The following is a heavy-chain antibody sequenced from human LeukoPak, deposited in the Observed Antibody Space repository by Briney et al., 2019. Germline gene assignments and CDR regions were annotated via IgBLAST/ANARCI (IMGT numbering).Heavy chain of an antibody. D-gene: IGHD3-22*01. CDR1: GFTFSSYE. J-gene: IGHJ4*02. V-gene: IGHV3-48*03. Sequence: GGSLRLSCAASGFTFSSYEMDWVRQAPGKGLEWVSYISSSGSTIYYADSVKGRFTISRDNAKNSLYLKMNSLRAEDTAVYYCARDPPYYYDSSGYEGGDYWGQGTLVTVSS. CDR3: ARDPPYYYDSSGYEGGDY. CDR2: ISSSGSTI.